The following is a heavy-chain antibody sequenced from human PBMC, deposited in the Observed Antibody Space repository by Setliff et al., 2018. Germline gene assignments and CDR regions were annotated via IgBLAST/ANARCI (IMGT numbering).Heavy chain of an antibody. J-gene: IGHJ3*01. CDR3: ARSPANGGHDAFDV. CDR1: GFTFSSYS. D-gene: IGHD6-25*01. V-gene: IGHV3-21*06. Sequence: GSLRLSCAASGFTFSSYSMHWVRQAPGKGLAWVSSISPYSDYIYYADSVKGRFTISRDNAKNSLYLQMNSLGAEDTAVYFCARSPANGGHDAFDVWGQGTMVTVSS. CDR2: ISPYSDYI.